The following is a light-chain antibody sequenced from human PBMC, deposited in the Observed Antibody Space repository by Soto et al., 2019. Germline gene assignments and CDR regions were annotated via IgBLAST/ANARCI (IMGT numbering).Light chain of an antibody. V-gene: IGLV7-46*01. J-gene: IGLJ3*02. Sequence: QAVVTQEPSLTVSPGGTVTLTCGSSTGAVTSGHYPYWCQQKPGQAPRTLIYDASNKHSWTPARFSGSLLVGKAALTLSGAQPEDEAEYYCLRAYSGDWVFGGGTKLTVL. CDR2: DAS. CDR3: LRAYSGDWV. CDR1: TGAVTSGHY.